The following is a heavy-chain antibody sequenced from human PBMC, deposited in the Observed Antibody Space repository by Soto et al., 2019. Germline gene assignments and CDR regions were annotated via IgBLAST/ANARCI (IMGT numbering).Heavy chain of an antibody. V-gene: IGHV3-33*01. D-gene: IGHD1-26*01. J-gene: IGHJ6*02. CDR2: IWYDGSNK. CDR3: ARDLGSGSYSGGMDV. CDR1: GFTFSSYG. Sequence: QVPLVESGGGVVQPGRSLRLSCAASGFTFSSYGMHWVRQAPGKGLEWVAGIWYDGSNKYYADSVKGRFTISRDNSKNTLYLQMNSLRAEDTAVYYCARDLGSGSYSGGMDVWGQGTTVTVSS.